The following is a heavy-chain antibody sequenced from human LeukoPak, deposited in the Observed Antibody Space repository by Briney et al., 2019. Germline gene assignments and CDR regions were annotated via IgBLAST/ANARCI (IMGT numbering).Heavy chain of an antibody. J-gene: IGHJ4*02. V-gene: IGHV3-21*01. D-gene: IGHD6-19*01. CDR2: ISSSSSYI. Sequence: GGSLRLSCAASGFTFSSYSMNWVRQAPGKGLEWVSSISSSSSYIYYADSVKGRFTISRDNAKTSLYLQMNSLRAEDTAVYYCARDGGYSSGWYDYWGQGTLVTVSS. CDR3: ARDGGYSSGWYDY. CDR1: GFTFSSYS.